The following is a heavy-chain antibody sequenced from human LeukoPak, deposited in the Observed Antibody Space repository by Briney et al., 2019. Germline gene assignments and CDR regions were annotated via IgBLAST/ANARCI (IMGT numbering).Heavy chain of an antibody. D-gene: IGHD5-18*01. CDR1: GFTFSNYG. Sequence: TGGSLRLSCAASGFTFSNYGMHWVRQAPGKGLEWVAFIRYDGSNKYYADSVKGRFTISRDNSKNTLYLQMNSLRAEDTAVYYCARDLSGIAGYTYGRGIDYWGQGTLVTVSS. CDR2: IRYDGSNK. CDR3: ARDLSGIAGYTYGRGIDY. J-gene: IGHJ4*02. V-gene: IGHV3-30*02.